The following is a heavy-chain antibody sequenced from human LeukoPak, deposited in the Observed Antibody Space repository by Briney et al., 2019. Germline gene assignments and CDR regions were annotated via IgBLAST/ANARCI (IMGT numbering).Heavy chain of an antibody. J-gene: IGHJ4*02. CDR1: GGSFSGYY. V-gene: IGHV4-34*01. CDR3: ARTHHSSSWYPGWFDY. CDR2: INHNGST. D-gene: IGHD6-13*01. Sequence: SETLSLTCAVYGGSFSGYYWSWIRQPPGKGLEWIGEINHNGSTNYNPSLKSRVTISVDTSKNQFSLKLSSVTAADTAVYYCARTHHSSSWYPGWFDYWGQGTLVTVSS.